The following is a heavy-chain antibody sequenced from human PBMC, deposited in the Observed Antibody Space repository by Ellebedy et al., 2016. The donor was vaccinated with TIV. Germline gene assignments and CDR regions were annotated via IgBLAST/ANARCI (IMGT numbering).Heavy chain of an antibody. V-gene: IGHV1-8*01. J-gene: IGHJ6*03. CDR1: GYTFTSYD. D-gene: IGHD2-2*01. Sequence: ASVKVSXXASGYTFTSYDINWVRQATGQGLEWMGWMNPNSGNTGYAQKFQGRVTMTRNTSISTAYMELSSLRSEDTAVYYCARSIVVVPAANYYYYYMDVWGKGTTVTVSS. CDR2: MNPNSGNT. CDR3: ARSIVVVPAANYYYYYMDV.